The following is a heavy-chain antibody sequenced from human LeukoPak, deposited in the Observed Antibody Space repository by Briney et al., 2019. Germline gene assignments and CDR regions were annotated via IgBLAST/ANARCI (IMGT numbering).Heavy chain of an antibody. Sequence: SETLSLTCAVYGGSFSGYYWSWIRQPPGKGLEWIGEINHSGSTNYNPSLKSRVTISVDTSKNQFSLKLSSVTAADTAVYYCAREGSGLVEECFQHWGQGTLVTVSS. D-gene: IGHD6-19*01. V-gene: IGHV4-34*01. CDR2: INHSGST. J-gene: IGHJ1*01. CDR1: GGSFSGYY. CDR3: AREGSGLVEECFQH.